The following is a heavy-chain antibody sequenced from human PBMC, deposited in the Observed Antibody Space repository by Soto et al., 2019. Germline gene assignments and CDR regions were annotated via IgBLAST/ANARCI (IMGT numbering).Heavy chain of an antibody. CDR1: GDSVSSGRYY. D-gene: IGHD3-22*01. J-gene: IGHJ4*02. Sequence: ASETLSLTCTVSGDSVSSGRYYWSWIRQPPGQGLERVGYIDYSGSSNYNPSLKSAVTIPVDTSKNQFSLKLSSVTAADTAVYYCARGHSSGYRSTPHYFDYWGQGTLVTVPS. V-gene: IGHV4-61*01. CDR2: IDYSGSS. CDR3: ARGHSSGYRSTPHYFDY.